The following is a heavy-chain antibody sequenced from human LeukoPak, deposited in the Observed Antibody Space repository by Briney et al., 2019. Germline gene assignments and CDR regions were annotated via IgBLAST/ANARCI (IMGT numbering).Heavy chain of an antibody. CDR1: GFTFSSYG. V-gene: IGHV3-23*01. Sequence: GGSLRLSCAASGFTFSSYGMSWVRQAPGKGLEWVSAISGSGGSTYYADSVKGRFTISRDNSKNTLYLQMNSLRAEDTAVYYCAKDYYDSEFPYFDYWGQGTLVTVSS. CDR3: AKDYYDSEFPYFDY. D-gene: IGHD3-22*01. CDR2: ISGSGGST. J-gene: IGHJ4*02.